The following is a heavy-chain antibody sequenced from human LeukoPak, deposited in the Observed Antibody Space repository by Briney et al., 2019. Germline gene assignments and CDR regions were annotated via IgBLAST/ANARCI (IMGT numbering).Heavy chain of an antibody. D-gene: IGHD3-3*01. CDR1: GFTFSSYS. Sequence: GGSLRLSCAASGFTFSSYSMNWVRKAPGKGLEWVSSISSSSYRYYADSVKGRYTISRDNAKNLLDLQMNSLRAEGTAVYYCASDFWSGYYTADYWGQGTLVTVSS. CDR2: ISSSSYR. V-gene: IGHV3-21*01. CDR3: ASDFWSGYYTADY. J-gene: IGHJ4*02.